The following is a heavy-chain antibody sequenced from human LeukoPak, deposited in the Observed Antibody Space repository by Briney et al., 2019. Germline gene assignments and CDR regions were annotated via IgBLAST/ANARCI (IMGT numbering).Heavy chain of an antibody. CDR2: ISAYTGNT. CDR3: ARVSSSGWSPSDMDV. CDR1: GYTFTSYG. V-gene: IGHV1-18*01. D-gene: IGHD6-19*01. Sequence: GASVKVSCKASGYTFTSYGISWVRQAPGQGLEWMGWISAYTGNTNYAQNLQGRVTMTTDTSTRTAYMDLRSLRSDDTAVYYCARVSSSGWSPSDMDVWGKGTTVTVSS. J-gene: IGHJ6*03.